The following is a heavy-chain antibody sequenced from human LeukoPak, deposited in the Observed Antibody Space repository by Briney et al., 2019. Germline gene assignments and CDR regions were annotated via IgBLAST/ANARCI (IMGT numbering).Heavy chain of an antibody. Sequence: GASVKVSCKASGYTFTSYGISWVRQAPGQGLEWMGWISAYNGNTNYAQKLQGRVTMTTDTSTNTACMELRSLRSDDTAVYYCARSATHRLAWTARSVWLPLDYWGQGTLVTVSS. D-gene: IGHD5-18*01. CDR1: GYTFTSYG. V-gene: IGHV1-18*01. CDR3: ARSATHRLAWTARSVWLPLDY. CDR2: ISAYNGNT. J-gene: IGHJ4*02.